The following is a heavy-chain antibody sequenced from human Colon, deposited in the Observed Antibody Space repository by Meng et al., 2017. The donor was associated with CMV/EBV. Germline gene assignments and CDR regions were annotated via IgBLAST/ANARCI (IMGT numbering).Heavy chain of an antibody. D-gene: IGHD3-16*01. CDR2: IRYDGSTI. CDR1: GFTFSSYG. CDR3: AQSLDPVTPRDFYYGMDI. J-gene: IGHJ6*02. Sequence: GGSLRLSCAASGFTFSSYGMHWVRQTPGKGLEWVAFIRYDGSTIYYGDSVKGRLTISRDNSKNPLFLEMNSLRVEDTAVYYCAQSLDPVTPRDFYYGMDIWGQGTTVTVSS. V-gene: IGHV3-30*02.